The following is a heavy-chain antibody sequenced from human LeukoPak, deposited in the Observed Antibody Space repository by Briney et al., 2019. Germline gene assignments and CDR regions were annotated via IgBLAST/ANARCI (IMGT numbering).Heavy chain of an antibody. CDR2: INPNSGGT. D-gene: IGHD2-2*01. CDR1: GYTFTGYY. V-gene: IGHV1-2*02. CDR3: ARTHRKIVVVPAARVSWFDP. J-gene: IGHJ5*02. Sequence: ASVKVSCKASGYTFTGYYMHWVRQAPGQGLEWMGWINPNSGGTNYAQKFQGRVTMTRDTSTSTACMELSRLRSDDTAVYYCARTHRKIVVVPAARVSWFDPWGQGTLVTVSS.